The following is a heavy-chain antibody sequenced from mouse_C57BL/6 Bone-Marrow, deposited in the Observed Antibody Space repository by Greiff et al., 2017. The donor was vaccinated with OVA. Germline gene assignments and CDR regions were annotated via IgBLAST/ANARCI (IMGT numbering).Heavy chain of an antibody. Sequence: QVQLQQSGAELVRPGTSVKMSCKASGYTFTNYWIGWAKQRPGHGLEWIGDIYPGGGYTNYNEKFKGKATLTADKSSSTAYMQFSSLTSEDSAIYYCARAYGPYAMDYWGQGTSVTVSS. V-gene: IGHV1-63*01. CDR3: ARAYGPYAMDY. CDR1: GYTFTNYW. D-gene: IGHD1-2*01. J-gene: IGHJ4*01. CDR2: IYPGGGYT.